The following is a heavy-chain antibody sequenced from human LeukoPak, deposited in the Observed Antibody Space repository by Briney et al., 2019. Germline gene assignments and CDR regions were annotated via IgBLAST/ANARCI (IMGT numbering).Heavy chain of an antibody. J-gene: IGHJ4*02. CDR2: IKSDGAGT. V-gene: IGHV3-74*01. CDR1: GSSLSSFW. CDR3: ARGGYGAYIG. Sequence: GGSLRLYCAASGSSLSSFWMHWVRQAPGKGLVWVSGIKSDGAGTSYVDSVKGRFTISRDNAKNTLDWQMNSLRAEDTAVYYCARGGYGAYIGWGQGMLVTVSS. D-gene: IGHD4-17*01.